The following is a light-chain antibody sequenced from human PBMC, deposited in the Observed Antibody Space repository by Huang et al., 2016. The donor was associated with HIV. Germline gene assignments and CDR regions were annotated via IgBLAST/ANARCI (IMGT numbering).Light chain of an antibody. V-gene: IGKV3-20*01. CDR3: QQYGSSPWT. CDR2: GAS. CDR1: QSVSSYY. Sequence: EIVLTQSPGTLSLSPGESVTLSCRASQSVSSYYLAWYQQKLGQAPRVLIYGASSRATGIPDRFSGSGSGTDFTLTISRLEPEDFAVYYCQQYGSSPWTFGQGTKVEIK. J-gene: IGKJ1*01.